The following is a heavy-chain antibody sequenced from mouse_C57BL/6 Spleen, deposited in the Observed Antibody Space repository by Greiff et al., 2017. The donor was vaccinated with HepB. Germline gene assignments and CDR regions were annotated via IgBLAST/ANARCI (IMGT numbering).Heavy chain of an antibody. V-gene: IGHV5-4*01. CDR3: ARDKGKDAMDY. D-gene: IGHD1-3*01. CDR2: ISDGGSYT. CDR1: GFTFSSYA. Sequence: EVKVVESGGGLVKPGGSLKLSCAASGFTFSSYAMSWVRQTPEKRLEWVATISDGGSYTYYPDNVKGRFTISRDNAKNNLYLQMSHLKSEDTAMYYCARDKGKDAMDYWGQGTSVTVSS. J-gene: IGHJ4*01.